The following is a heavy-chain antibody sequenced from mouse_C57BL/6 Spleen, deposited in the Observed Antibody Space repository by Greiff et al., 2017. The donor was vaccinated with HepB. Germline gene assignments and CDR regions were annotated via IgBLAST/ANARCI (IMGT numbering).Heavy chain of an antibody. V-gene: IGHV1-64*01. Sequence: QVQLQQPGAELVKPGASVKLSCKASGYTFTSYWMHWVKQRPGQGLEWIGMIHPNSGSTNYNEKFKSKATLTVDKSSSTAYMQLSSLTSEDSAVYYCARSEGLRGYYFDDWGQGTTLTVSS. CDR1: GYTFTSYW. CDR2: IHPNSGST. CDR3: ARSEGLRGYYFDD. J-gene: IGHJ2*01. D-gene: IGHD1-3*01.